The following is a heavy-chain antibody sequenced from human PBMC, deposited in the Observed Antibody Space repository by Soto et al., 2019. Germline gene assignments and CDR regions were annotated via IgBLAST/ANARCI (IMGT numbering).Heavy chain of an antibody. Sequence: QVQLVESGGGVVQPGRSLRLSCAASGFTFSSYAMHWVRQAPGKGLEWVAVISYDGSNKYYADSVKGRFTISRDNSKNTLYMQMNSLRAEDTAVYYCARDSPARTKHCSSTSCYTGNYFDYWGQGTLVTVSS. CDR3: ARDSPARTKHCSSTSCYTGNYFDY. D-gene: IGHD2-2*02. CDR2: ISYDGSNK. V-gene: IGHV3-30-3*01. J-gene: IGHJ4*02. CDR1: GFTFSSYA.